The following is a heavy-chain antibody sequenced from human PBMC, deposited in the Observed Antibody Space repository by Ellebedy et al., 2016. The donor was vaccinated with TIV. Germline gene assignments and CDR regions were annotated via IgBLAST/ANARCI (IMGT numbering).Heavy chain of an antibody. CDR1: GFTFTNYA. D-gene: IGHD4-23*01. CDR2: LTASGVST. V-gene: IGHV3-23*01. J-gene: IGHJ4*02. Sequence: GESLKISCAASGFTFTNYAMNWVRQAPGKGLEWVSSLTASGVSTYYADSVKGRFTISRDNSKNTLHLRMNSLRGDDTAIYYCAKMSWYGGFDFWGQGALVTVSS. CDR3: AKMSWYGGFDF.